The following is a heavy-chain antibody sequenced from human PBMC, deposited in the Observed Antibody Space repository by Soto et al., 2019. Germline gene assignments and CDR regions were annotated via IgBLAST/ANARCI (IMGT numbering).Heavy chain of an antibody. J-gene: IGHJ6*02. CDR3: ARDDGVGHYGSGCQGYGMDV. CDR1: GGTFSSYT. D-gene: IGHD3-10*01. V-gene: IGHV1-69*08. Sequence: QVQLVQSGAEVKKPGSSVKVSCKASGGTFSSYTISWVRQAPGQGLEWMGRIIPILGIANYAQKFQGRVTITADKSTSTAYMELSSLRSEETAVYYCARDDGVGHYGSGCQGYGMDVWGQGTTVTVSS. CDR2: IIPILGIA.